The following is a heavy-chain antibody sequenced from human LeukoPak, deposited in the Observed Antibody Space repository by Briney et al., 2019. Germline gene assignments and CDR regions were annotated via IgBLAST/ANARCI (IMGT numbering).Heavy chain of an antibody. CDR1: GGSISSYY. J-gene: IGHJ4*02. D-gene: IGHD3-22*01. CDR3: ARDNYYYDSSGYHQYFDY. CDR2: IYTSGST. Sequence: KTSETLSLTCTVSGGSISSYYWSWIRQPAGKGLEWIGRIYTSGSTNYNPSLKSRVTMSVDTSKNQFSLKLSSVTAADTAVYYCARDNYYYDSSGYHQYFDYWGQGTLVTVSS. V-gene: IGHV4-4*07.